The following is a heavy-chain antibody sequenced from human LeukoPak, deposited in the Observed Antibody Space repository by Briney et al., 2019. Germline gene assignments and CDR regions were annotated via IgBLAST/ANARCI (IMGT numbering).Heavy chain of an antibody. V-gene: IGHV1-18*01. D-gene: IGHD6-19*01. CDR3: ARYWFSGWTLDY. Sequence: ASVKVSCKPSGYTFTSYGISWVRQAPGQGLEWMGWISAYNGNTNYAQKLQGRVTMTTDTSTSTAYMELRSLRSDDTAVYYCARYWFSGWTLDYWGQGTLVTVSS. J-gene: IGHJ4*02. CDR1: GYTFTSYG. CDR2: ISAYNGNT.